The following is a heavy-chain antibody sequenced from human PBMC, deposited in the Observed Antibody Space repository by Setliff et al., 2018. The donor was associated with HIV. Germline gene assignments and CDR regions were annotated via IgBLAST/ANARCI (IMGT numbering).Heavy chain of an antibody. CDR3: VAATTEGFDP. D-gene: IGHD6-13*01. CDR1: EFTFSASA. J-gene: IGHJ5*02. CDR2: IRSKASAYAT. Sequence: PGGSLRLSCAASEFTFSASAIHWVRQASGKGPEWVGHIRSKASAYATASAASVKGRFTVSRDDSSDTAYLHMSNLKSEDTAVYYCVAATTEGFDPWGQGTLVTVSS. V-gene: IGHV3-73*01.